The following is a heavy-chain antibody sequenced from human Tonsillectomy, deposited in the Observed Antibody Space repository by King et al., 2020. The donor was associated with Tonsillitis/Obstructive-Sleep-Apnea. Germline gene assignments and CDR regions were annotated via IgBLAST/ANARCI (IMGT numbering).Heavy chain of an antibody. D-gene: IGHD2-2*01. Sequence: VQSGAEVKKPGESLKISCKGSGYSFTSYWIGWVRQIPGKGLEWMGIIYPGDSYTRYSPSFQGQVSMSADKSISTAYLQWSSLKASDTAMYYCARRGIYRSSTSCPDAFDIWGQGTMVTVSS. J-gene: IGHJ3*02. CDR1: GYSFTSYW. CDR2: IYPGDSYT. V-gene: IGHV5-51*01. CDR3: ARRGIYRSSTSCPDAFDI.